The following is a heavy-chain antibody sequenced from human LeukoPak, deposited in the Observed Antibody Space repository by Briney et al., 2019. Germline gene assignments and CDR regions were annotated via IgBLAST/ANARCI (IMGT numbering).Heavy chain of an antibody. CDR1: GLTFSTYT. J-gene: IGHJ6*03. D-gene: IGHD2-15*01. CDR2: ISSSSSYI. CDR3: ARDRRIYCSGGSCYSRYYYYYMDV. Sequence: PGGSLRLSCAASGLTFSTYTMNWVRQAPGKGLEWVSSISSSSSYIYYADSVKGRFTISRDNAKNSLYLQMNSLRAEDTAVYYCARDRRIYCSGGSCYSRYYYYYMDVWGKGTTVTVSS. V-gene: IGHV3-21*01.